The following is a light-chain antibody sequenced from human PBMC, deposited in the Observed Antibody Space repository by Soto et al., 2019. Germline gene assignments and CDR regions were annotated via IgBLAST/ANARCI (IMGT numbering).Light chain of an antibody. CDR3: LQYGSSRT. CDR1: QSVSSSY. CDR2: GAS. Sequence: EIVLKHSPGTLALSPCERATLSSRASQSVSSSYLAWYQQKPGQAPRLLIYGASSRATGIPDRFSGSGSGTDFTLTISRLEPEDFAVYYCLQYGSSRTFGQGTKVDI. J-gene: IGKJ1*01. V-gene: IGKV3-20*01.